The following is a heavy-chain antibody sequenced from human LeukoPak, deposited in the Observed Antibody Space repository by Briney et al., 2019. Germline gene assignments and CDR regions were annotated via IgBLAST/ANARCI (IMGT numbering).Heavy chain of an antibody. D-gene: IGHD4-17*01. V-gene: IGHV1-69*02. CDR2: IIHILGIA. CDR3: ARRGDYYGMDV. J-gene: IGHJ6*02. Sequence: SVKASCKTSGYSFSAFYLHWVRQPPRQGREWMGRIIHILGIANYAQKFQGRVTITADKYTSTAYMELSSLRTEDTAVYYCARRGDYYGMDVWGQGTTVTVSS. CDR1: GYSFSAFY.